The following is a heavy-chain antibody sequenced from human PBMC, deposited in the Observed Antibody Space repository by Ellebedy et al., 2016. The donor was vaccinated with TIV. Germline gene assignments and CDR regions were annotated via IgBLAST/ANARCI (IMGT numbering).Heavy chain of an antibody. V-gene: IGHV2-5*02. D-gene: IGHD2-21*02. CDR1: GFSISTNGVG. CDR2: IYWDDDK. Sequence: SGPTLVKPTQTLTLTCTFSGFSISTNGVGVGWIRQPPGKALEWLALIYWDDDKRYSPSLTRRLTITQDTSKNQVVLTMTNMDPVDTATYYCAHPVEYCGADCYSALLGWGEGTLVTVSS. CDR3: AHPVEYCGADCYSALLG. J-gene: IGHJ4*02.